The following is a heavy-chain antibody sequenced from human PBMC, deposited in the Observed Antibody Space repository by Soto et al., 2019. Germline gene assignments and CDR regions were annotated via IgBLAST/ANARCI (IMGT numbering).Heavy chain of an antibody. J-gene: IGHJ3*01. CDR2: ISVDGSST. Sequence: EVQLVDSGGGLVQPGGSLRLSCAASEFTFRSYWMHWVRQSPGKGLVWVSRISVDGSSTNYADSVKGRFTISRDNAKNTVYLPIDSLRAEDTAVYYCARSLPRTYGAFDLWGQGTMVTVSS. CDR3: ARSLPRTYGAFDL. CDR1: EFTFRSYW. D-gene: IGHD1-7*01. V-gene: IGHV3-74*01.